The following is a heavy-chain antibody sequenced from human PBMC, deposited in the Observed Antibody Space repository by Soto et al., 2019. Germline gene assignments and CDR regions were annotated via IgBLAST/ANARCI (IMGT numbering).Heavy chain of an antibody. D-gene: IGHD1-1*01. V-gene: IGHV3-21*01. CDR3: ARSDWNPHYYYYGMDV. J-gene: IGHJ6*02. CDR2: ISSSSSYI. Sequence: GGSLRLSCAASGFTFSSYSMNWVRQAPGKGLEWVSSISSSSSYIYYADSVKGRFTISRDNAKNSLYLQMNSLRAEDTAVYYCARSDWNPHYYYYGMDVWGQGTTVTVSS. CDR1: GFTFSSYS.